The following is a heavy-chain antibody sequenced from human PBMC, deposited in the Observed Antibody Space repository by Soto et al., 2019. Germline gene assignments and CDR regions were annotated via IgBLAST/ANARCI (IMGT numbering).Heavy chain of an antibody. V-gene: IGHV3-7*03. CDR1: GFTFSSYW. J-gene: IGHJ5*02. CDR3: AKGAPIAAAGSRFDP. CDR2: IKQDGSEK. Sequence: GGSLRLSCAASGFTFSSYWMSWVRQAPGKGLEWVANIKQDGSEKYYVDSVKGRFTISRENSKNTVHLQMISLRADDTAVYYCAKGAPIAAAGSRFDPWGQGTLVTVSS. D-gene: IGHD6-13*01.